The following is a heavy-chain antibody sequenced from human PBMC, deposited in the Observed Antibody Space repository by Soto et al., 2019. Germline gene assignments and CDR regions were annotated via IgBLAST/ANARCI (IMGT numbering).Heavy chain of an antibody. D-gene: IGHD1-26*01. Sequence: QVQLVQSGAEVKKPGSSVKVSCKTSGGTFSTYSIVWVRQAPGEGLEWMGGIIPIFGTANYAQKFQDRVKITADKSTNTALMELSSLKSEDTDMYYCASSSGNNYGVGTNYYFDYWGQGTLVTVS. CDR3: ASSSGNNYGVGTNYYFDY. CDR2: IIPIFGTA. CDR1: GGTFSTYS. J-gene: IGHJ4*02. V-gene: IGHV1-69*06.